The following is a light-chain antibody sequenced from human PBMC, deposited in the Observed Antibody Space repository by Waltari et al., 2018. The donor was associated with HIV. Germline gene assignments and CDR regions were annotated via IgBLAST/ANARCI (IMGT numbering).Light chain of an antibody. CDR3: SSWDTRLNGWV. CDR2: RGN. CDR1: KNNIGFQA. Sequence: QAGLTQPPSVSKALGQTATFTCTGDKNNIGFQAAACLKHHLGNPPKLLSYRGNNRPSGVPDRFSASTAGKTASMNITGLQADDEADYYCSSWDTRLNGWVFGGGTHLTVL. J-gene: IGLJ3*02. V-gene: IGLV10-54*01.